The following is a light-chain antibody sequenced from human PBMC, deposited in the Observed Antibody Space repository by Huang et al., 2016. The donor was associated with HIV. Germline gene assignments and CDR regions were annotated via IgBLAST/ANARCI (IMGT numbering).Light chain of an antibody. J-gene: IGKJ2*01. CDR2: GAF. CDR3: QQYNNWPPYT. Sequence: EIVMTQSPVTLSVSPGERATLSCRASQSVSSNLAWYQQKPGQAPRLLIYGAFTRATGIPARVSGSGSGTELTLTISSLQSEDFAVYYCQQYNNWPPYTFGQGTKLEIK. CDR1: QSVSSN. V-gene: IGKV3-15*01.